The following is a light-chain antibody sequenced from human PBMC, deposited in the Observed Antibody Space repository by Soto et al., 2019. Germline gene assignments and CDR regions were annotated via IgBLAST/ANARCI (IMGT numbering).Light chain of an antibody. CDR3: SSYTSTLWV. V-gene: IGLV2-14*01. CDR2: DVS. CDR1: SSDVGGYNY. Sequence: QSALTQPASVSGSPGQSITISCTGTSSDVGGYNYVSWYQQHPGKAPKLMIYDVSNRSSGVSNRFSGSKSGNTASLTISGLQAEDEADYYCSSYTSTLWVFGGGTKLTVL. J-gene: IGLJ3*02.